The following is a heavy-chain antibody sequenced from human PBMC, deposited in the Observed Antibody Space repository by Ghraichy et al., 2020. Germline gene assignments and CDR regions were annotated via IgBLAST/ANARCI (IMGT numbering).Heavy chain of an antibody. CDR2: IYYSGST. Sequence: SQTLSLTCAVSGGSISSGGYSWSWIRQPPGKGLEWIGYIYYSGSTYYNPSLKSRVTISVDTSKNQFSLKLSSVTAADTAVYYCARAYYGSGSDVWGQGTTVTVSS. V-gene: IGHV4-30-4*07. J-gene: IGHJ6*02. CDR3: ARAYYGSGSDV. CDR1: GGSISSGGYS. D-gene: IGHD3-10*01.